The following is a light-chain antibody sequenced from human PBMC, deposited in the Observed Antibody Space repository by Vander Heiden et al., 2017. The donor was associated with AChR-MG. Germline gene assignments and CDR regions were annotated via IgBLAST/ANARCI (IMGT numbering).Light chain of an antibody. J-gene: IGLJ2*01. CDR3: SSYSARSVV. V-gene: IGLV2-14*03. CDR2: DVR. Sequence: QSALTQPASVSGSPGQSITISCTGTNSDIGSFDSVSWYQQHPGSAPKLIIFDVRNRPSGVSNRFSGSKSGNTASLTVSGLQAEDEAYYFCSSYSARSVVFGGGTKLTVL. CDR1: NSDIGSFDS.